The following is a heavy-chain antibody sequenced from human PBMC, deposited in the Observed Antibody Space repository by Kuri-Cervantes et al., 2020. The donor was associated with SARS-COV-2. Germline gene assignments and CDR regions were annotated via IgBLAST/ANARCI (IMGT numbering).Heavy chain of an antibody. V-gene: IGHV4-61*01. CDR1: GGSVSSGSYY. J-gene: IGHJ5*02. D-gene: IGHD6-6*01. Sequence: SETLSLTCTVSGGSVSSGSYYWSWIRQPPGKGLEWIGYIYYSGSTNYNPSLKSRVTISVDTSKNQFSLKLSSVTAADTAVYYCARVHARGWFDPWGQGTLVTVSS. CDR2: IYYSGST. CDR3: ARVHARGWFDP.